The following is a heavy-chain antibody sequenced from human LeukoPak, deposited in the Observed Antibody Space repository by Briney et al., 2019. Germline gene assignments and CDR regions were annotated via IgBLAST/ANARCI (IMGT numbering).Heavy chain of an antibody. CDR2: INSDGSST. CDR1: GFTFSSYW. CDR3: ARVGDYYGDYVRFDY. Sequence: GGSLRLSCAASGFTFSSYWMHWFRQAPGKGLVWVSRINSDGSSTSYADSVKGRFTISRDNAKNTLYLQMNSLRAEDTAVYYCARVGDYYGDYVRFDYWGQGTLVTVSS. J-gene: IGHJ4*02. V-gene: IGHV3-74*01. D-gene: IGHD4-17*01.